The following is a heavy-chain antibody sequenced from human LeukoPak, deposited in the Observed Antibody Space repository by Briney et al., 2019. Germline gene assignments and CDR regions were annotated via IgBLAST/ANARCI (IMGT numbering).Heavy chain of an antibody. V-gene: IGHV4-4*07. D-gene: IGHD2-15*01. Sequence: SETLSLTCTVSGGSISSYYWSWIRQSAGKGLEWIGRIYTSGSTNYNPSLKSRVTMSVDTSKNQFSLKLSSVTAADTAVYYCARDGFLGYCSGGSCYSGYYYYMDVWGKGTAVTVSS. CDR1: GGSISSYY. CDR3: ARDGFLGYCSGGSCYSGYYYYMDV. CDR2: IYTSGST. J-gene: IGHJ6*03.